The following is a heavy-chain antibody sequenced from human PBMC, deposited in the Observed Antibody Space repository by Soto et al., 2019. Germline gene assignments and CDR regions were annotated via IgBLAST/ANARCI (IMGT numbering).Heavy chain of an antibody. CDR1: GYTFTSYY. CDR2: INPSGGST. CDR3: ARGIQLWAALRRYYYGMDV. J-gene: IGHJ6*02. D-gene: IGHD5-18*01. V-gene: IGHV1-46*01. Sequence: ASVKVSCKASGYTFTSYYMHWVRQAPGQGLEWMGIINPSGGSTSYAQKFQGRVTMTRDTSTSTVYMELSSLRSEDTAVYYCARGIQLWAALRRYYYGMDVWGQGTTVTVSS.